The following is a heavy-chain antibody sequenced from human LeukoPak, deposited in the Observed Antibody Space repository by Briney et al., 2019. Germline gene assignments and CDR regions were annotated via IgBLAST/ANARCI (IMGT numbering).Heavy chain of an antibody. CDR1: GGSFSGYY. D-gene: IGHD3-3*01. CDR2: INHSGST. J-gene: IGHJ4*02. Sequence: PSETLSLTCAVYGGSFSGYYWSWIRQPPGKGLEWIGEINHSGSTNYNPSLKSRVTISVDMSKNQFSLKLSSVTAADTAVYYCAREGRYDFWSGYFDYWGQGTLVTVSS. V-gene: IGHV4-34*01. CDR3: AREGRYDFWSGYFDY.